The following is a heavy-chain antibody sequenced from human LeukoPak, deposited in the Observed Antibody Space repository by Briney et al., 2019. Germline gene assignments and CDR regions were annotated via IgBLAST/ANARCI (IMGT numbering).Heavy chain of an antibody. CDR2: ISNYNGNT. CDR1: GYTFSTYG. J-gene: IGHJ4*02. CDR3: ARNRSAAGEDY. V-gene: IGHV1-18*01. D-gene: IGHD6-13*01. Sequence: ASVKVSCKASGYTFSTYGINWVRQAPGQALEWMGWISNYNGNTNYAQKFQGRVTMTTDTSTSTAYMELRSLRSDDTATYYCARNRSAAGEDYWGQGTLVTVSS.